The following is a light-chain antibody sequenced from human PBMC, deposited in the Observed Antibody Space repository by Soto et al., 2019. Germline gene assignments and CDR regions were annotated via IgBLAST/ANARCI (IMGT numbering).Light chain of an antibody. CDR1: SGDIGGYNY. CDR2: EVT. J-gene: IGLJ2*01. V-gene: IGLV2-14*01. Sequence: QSALTQPASVSGSPGQSITISCTGTSGDIGGYNYVSWYQQHPGKAPKLLISEVTNRPSGVSNRFSGSKSGNTASLTISGLPAEDEADYYCSSYTTNITPVVFGGGTELSVL. CDR3: SSYTTNITPVV.